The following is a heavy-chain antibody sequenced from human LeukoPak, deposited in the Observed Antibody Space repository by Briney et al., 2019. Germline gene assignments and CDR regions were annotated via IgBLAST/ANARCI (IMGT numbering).Heavy chain of an antibody. V-gene: IGHV3-30*03. CDR2: ISYDGSNK. J-gene: IGHJ4*02. CDR1: GFTFSSYG. Sequence: GGSLRLSCAASGFTFSSYGMHWVRQAPGKGLEWVAVISYDGSNKYYAGSVKGRFTISRDNSKNTLYLQMNSLRAEDTAVYYCAAVEMATIGPFDYWGQGTLVTVSS. CDR3: AAVEMATIGPFDY. D-gene: IGHD5-24*01.